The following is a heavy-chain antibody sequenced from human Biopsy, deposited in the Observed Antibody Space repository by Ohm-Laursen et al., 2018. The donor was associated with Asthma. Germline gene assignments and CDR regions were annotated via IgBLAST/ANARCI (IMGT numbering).Heavy chain of an antibody. CDR3: AREGGDYLSGYHYYYGMDV. V-gene: IGHV3-23*01. CDR1: GFTFSNFA. CDR2: ITGSGGGT. Sequence: SLRLSCAAAGFTFSNFAMTWVRQAPGKGLEWVSSITGSGGGTYYADSVKGRFTVSRDNSKNTLYLQISSLRAEDTAVYYCAREGGDYLSGYHYYYGMDVWGQGTTVTVSS. D-gene: IGHD4-17*01. J-gene: IGHJ6*02.